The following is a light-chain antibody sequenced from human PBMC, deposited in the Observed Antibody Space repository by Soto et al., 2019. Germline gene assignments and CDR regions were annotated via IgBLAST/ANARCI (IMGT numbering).Light chain of an antibody. V-gene: IGKV1-5*01. J-gene: IGKJ1*01. CDR3: QQYKSFWT. CDR2: DAS. CDR1: QTITNW. Sequence: DIQMTQSPSSLSASVGGRVTITCRSSQTITNWLAWYQQKPGKAPRLLIYDASSLESWVPSRFSGSGSGTEFTLTISSLQSEDFATYYCQQYKSFWTFGQGTKVDIK.